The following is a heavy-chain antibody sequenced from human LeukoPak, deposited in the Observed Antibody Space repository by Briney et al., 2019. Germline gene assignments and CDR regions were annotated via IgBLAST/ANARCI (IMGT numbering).Heavy chain of an antibody. Sequence: GEPLKISCKVSGYSFTSYCIGWVRQMPGKGLEWMGIICPGDSGPTYSPSFQGQVTISVDKSINTAYLQWSSLQASDTAMYYCGMSGDRVPLQDDVFDVWGQGTMVTVST. CDR1: GYSFTSYC. V-gene: IGHV5-51*01. CDR2: ICPGDSGP. J-gene: IGHJ3*01. D-gene: IGHD1-26*01. CDR3: GMSGDRVPLQDDVFDV.